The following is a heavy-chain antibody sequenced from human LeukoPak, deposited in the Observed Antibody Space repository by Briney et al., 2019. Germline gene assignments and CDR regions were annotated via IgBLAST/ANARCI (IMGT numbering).Heavy chain of an antibody. V-gene: IGHV4-39*07. D-gene: IGHD3-22*01. CDR3: ASESNYYDSSGYGYFDY. J-gene: IGHJ4*02. CDR2: IYYSGST. Sequence: SETLSLTCTVSGGSISSSSYYWGWIRQPPGKGLEWIGSIYYSGSTYYNPSLKSRVTISVDTSKNQFSLKLSSVTAADTAVYYCASESNYYDSSGYGYFDYWGQGTLVTVSS. CDR1: GGSISSSSYY.